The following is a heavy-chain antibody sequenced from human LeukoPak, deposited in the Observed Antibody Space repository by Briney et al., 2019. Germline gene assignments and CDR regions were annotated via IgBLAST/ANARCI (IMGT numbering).Heavy chain of an antibody. J-gene: IGHJ4*02. Sequence: SETLSLTCTVSGDSISSGSYYWSWIRQPAGKGLEWIGRIYTSGSTNYNPSLKSRVTMSVDTSKNQFSLKLSSVTATDTAVYYCARTYYDILTGYYQYYFDYWGQGTLVTVSS. CDR1: GDSISSGSYY. CDR3: ARTYYDILTGYYQYYFDY. CDR2: IYTSGST. V-gene: IGHV4-61*02. D-gene: IGHD3-9*01.